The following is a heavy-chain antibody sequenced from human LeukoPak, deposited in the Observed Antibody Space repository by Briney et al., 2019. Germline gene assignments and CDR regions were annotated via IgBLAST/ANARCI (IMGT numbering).Heavy chain of an antibody. V-gene: IGHV1-69*13. J-gene: IGHJ5*02. CDR2: ILPIFGTA. CDR3: ARAEDQGRYFDWLPGFDP. CDR1: GGTFSSYV. D-gene: IGHD3-9*01. Sequence: SVKVSCKASGGTFSSYVINWVRQAPGQGLEWMGGILPIFGTAIYAQHFQGRLTITADESTNSAYMELNRLRSDDTAVYYCARAEDQGRYFDWLPGFDPWGQGTLVTVSS.